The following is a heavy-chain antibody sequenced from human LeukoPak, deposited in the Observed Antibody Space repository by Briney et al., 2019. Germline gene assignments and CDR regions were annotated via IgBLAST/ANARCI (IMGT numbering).Heavy chain of an antibody. V-gene: IGHV4-38-2*02. CDR2: IYHSGST. J-gene: IGHJ5*02. CDR3: ARGYSSSWYFNWFDP. D-gene: IGHD6-13*01. Sequence: SETLSLTCSVSGYSISSGYYWGCIRQPPGKGLEWIGSIYHSGSTYCNPSLKSRVSISVDTSKNQFSLRLSSVTAADTAVYYCARGYSSSWYFNWFDPWGQGTLVTVSS. CDR1: GYSISSGYY.